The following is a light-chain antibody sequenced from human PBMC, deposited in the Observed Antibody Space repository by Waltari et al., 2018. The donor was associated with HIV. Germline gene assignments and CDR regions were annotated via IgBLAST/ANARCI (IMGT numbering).Light chain of an antibody. CDR3: SSYAPTNKFYVL. CDR1: SSDIGGYNY. Sequence: QSALTQPPSASGSPGQSVPMSYTGTSSDIGGYNYVSWYQQHPGKAPKLIMTEVTKRPSGVPDRFSGSKSGNTASLTVSGLQAEDEAHYYCSSYAPTNKFYVLFGGGTTLTVL. J-gene: IGLJ2*01. CDR2: EVT. V-gene: IGLV2-8*01.